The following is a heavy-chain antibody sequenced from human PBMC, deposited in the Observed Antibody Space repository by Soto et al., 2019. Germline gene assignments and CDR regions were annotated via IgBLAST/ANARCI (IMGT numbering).Heavy chain of an antibody. CDR2: ISGSGGST. J-gene: IGHJ4*03. CDR1: GFTFSSYA. CDR3: AKATYCGDQGLGS. Sequence: PGGSLRLSCAASGFTFSSYAMSWVRQAPGKGLEWVSAISGSGGSTYYADSVKGRFTISRDNSKNTLYLQMNSLRAEDTSVCYCAKATYCGDQGLGSRGQGTLFTVSS. V-gene: IGHV3-23*01. D-gene: IGHD1-26*01.